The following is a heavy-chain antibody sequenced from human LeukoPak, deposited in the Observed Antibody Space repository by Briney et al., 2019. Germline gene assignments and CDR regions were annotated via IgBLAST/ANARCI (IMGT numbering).Heavy chain of an antibody. D-gene: IGHD7-27*01. CDR2: IKRKTDGGTT. V-gene: IGHV3-15*07. CDR3: TTGNWGPY. CDR1: GFTFSDAW. J-gene: IGHJ4*02. Sequence: PGGSLRLSCAASGFTFSDAWMNWVRQAPGKGLEWVGRIKRKTDGGTTDYAAPVKGRFTISRDDSKNTLYLQMNCLKTEDTAVYYCTTGNWGPYWGQGTLVTVSS.